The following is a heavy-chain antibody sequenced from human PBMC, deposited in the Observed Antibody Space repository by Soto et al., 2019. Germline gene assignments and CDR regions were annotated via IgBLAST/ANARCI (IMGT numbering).Heavy chain of an antibody. CDR1: GGSISSGGYS. CDR2: IYHSGST. Sequence: QLQLQESGSGLVKPSQTLSLTCAVSGGSISSGGYSWSWIRQPPGKGLEWSEYIYHSGSTYYNPSLKRRVTISVDRSKNQFSLKLSSVTAADTAVDYCARVYGDYVQYYFYYWGQGTLVTVSS. J-gene: IGHJ4*02. D-gene: IGHD4-17*01. V-gene: IGHV4-30-2*01. CDR3: ARVYGDYVQYYFYY.